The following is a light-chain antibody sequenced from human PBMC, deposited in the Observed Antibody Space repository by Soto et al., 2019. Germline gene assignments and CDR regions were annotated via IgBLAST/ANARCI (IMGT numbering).Light chain of an antibody. V-gene: IGLV2-14*01. J-gene: IGLJ1*01. CDR3: SSYTSSSPCV. CDR1: SSDVGGYRY. CDR2: EVS. Sequence: QSALTQPASVSGSPGQSITISCTGTSSDVGGYRYVSWYQQHPGKAPKLIIYEVSNRPSGVSNRFSGSKSGNTASLTISGLQAEDEADYYCSSYTSSSPCVFGNGTKVTVL.